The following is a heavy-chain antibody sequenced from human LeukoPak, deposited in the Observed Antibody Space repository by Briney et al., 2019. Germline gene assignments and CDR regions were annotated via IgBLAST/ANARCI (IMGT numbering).Heavy chain of an antibody. D-gene: IGHD3-10*01. CDR3: ASPDTAILSPLWFGELLSFNY. CDR2: INPNSGGT. J-gene: IGHJ4*02. V-gene: IGHV1-2*02. Sequence: ASVKVSCKASGYTFTGYYMHWVRQAPGQGLEWMGWINPNSGGTNYAQKFQGRVTMTRDTSISTAYMELSRLRSDDTAVYYCASPDTAILSPLWFGELLSFNYWGQGTLVTVSS. CDR1: GYTFTGYY.